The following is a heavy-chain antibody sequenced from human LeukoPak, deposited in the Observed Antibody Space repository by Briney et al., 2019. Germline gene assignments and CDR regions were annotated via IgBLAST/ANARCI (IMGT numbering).Heavy chain of an antibody. CDR3: ARDRPRIAAAGEAAFDI. Sequence: ASVKVSCKASGYPFTAYYMNWVRQAPGQGLEWVGWINPNSGGTNYAQKFQGRVTMTTDTSISTAYMELSSLRSDDTAVFYCARDRPRIAAAGEAAFDIWGQGTMVTVSS. J-gene: IGHJ3*02. D-gene: IGHD6-13*01. V-gene: IGHV1-2*02. CDR2: INPNSGGT. CDR1: GYPFTAYY.